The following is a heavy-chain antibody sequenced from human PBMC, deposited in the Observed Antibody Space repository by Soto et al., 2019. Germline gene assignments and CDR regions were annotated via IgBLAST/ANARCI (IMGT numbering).Heavy chain of an antibody. D-gene: IGHD6-19*01. J-gene: IGHJ2*01. CDR2: INHSGST. CDR3: ARRSRAVAGTLHWYFDL. CDR1: GGSFSGYY. Sequence: QVQLQQWGAGLLKPSETLSLTCAVYGGSFSGYYWSWIRQPPGKGLEWIGEINHSGSTNYNPSLKSRVTISVDTSKNQFALKLSSVTAADTAVYYCARRSRAVAGTLHWYFDLWGRGTLVTVSS. V-gene: IGHV4-34*01.